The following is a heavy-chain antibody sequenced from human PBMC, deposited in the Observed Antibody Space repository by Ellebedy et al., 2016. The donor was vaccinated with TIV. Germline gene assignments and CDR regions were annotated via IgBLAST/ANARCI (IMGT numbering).Heavy chain of an antibody. CDR3: ARDRPTLWGYSYGHNWFGS. V-gene: IGHV1-3*01. Sequence: AASVKVSCKASGYTFTTYAMHWVRQAPGQRLEWMGWINAGNGNTKYSQKFQGRVTITRDTSASTAYMELSSLRSEDTAVYYCARDRPTLWGYSYGHNWFGSWGQGTLVTVSS. D-gene: IGHD5-18*01. J-gene: IGHJ5*01. CDR2: INAGNGNT. CDR1: GYTFTTYA.